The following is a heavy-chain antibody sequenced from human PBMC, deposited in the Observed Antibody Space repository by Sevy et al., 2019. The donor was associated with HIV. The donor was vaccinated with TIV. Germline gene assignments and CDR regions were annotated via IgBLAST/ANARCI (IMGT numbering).Heavy chain of an antibody. V-gene: IGHV1-24*01. CDR3: ATDPVSAAGTGGEIDY. CDR1: GYTLTELS. Sequence: ASVKVSCKVSGYTLTELSMHWVRQAPGKGLEWMGGFDPEDGETIYPQKFQGRVTMTEDTSTDTAYMELSSLRSEDTAVYYCATDPVSAAGTGGEIDYWGQGTLVTVSS. CDR2: FDPEDGET. J-gene: IGHJ4*02. D-gene: IGHD6-13*01.